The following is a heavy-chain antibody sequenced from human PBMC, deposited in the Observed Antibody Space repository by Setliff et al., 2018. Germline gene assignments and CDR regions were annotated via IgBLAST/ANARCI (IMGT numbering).Heavy chain of an antibody. CDR2: ISSYNDVT. CDR3: AISTLSICSGDTCPNAFDI. D-gene: IGHD3-3*01. V-gene: IGHV1-18*01. J-gene: IGHJ3*02. Sequence: ASVKVSCKASAHIFKSYGISWVRQAPGQGLEWVGWISSYNDVTSYAQRFQGRVTLTTDTSTSAAYMELRTLRSDDTAVYYCAISTLSICSGDTCPNAFDIWGQGTLVT. CDR1: AHIFKSYG.